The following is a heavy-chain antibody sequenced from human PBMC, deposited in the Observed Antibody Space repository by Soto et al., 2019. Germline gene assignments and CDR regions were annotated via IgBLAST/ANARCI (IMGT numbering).Heavy chain of an antibody. CDR2: MNPGSGGT. Sequence: SVKVSCKASRYSFTNNYVSWVRQATGQGLEWMGWMNPGSGGTGHAQKFQRRVTMTMNISIDTPYMVLTSLRSDHTAIYYCARLEPCGSLVGADYWGQGTLVTVSS. V-gene: IGHV1-8*01. CDR3: ARLEPCGSLVGADY. D-gene: IGHD1-26*01. J-gene: IGHJ4*02. CDR1: RYSFTNNY.